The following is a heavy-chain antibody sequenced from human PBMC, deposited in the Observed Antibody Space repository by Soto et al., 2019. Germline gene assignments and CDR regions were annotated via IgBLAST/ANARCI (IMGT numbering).Heavy chain of an antibody. CDR3: ARWAGIVGDFPFTGPFDY. CDR2: VIPKFDTA. Sequence: PRASVKVSCKASGGTFNNYAFSWVRQAPGQGLEWMGGVIPKFDTANYAQKFQGRVTITADESTSTVYMELSSLRSEDSAVYYCARWAGIVGDFPFTGPFDYWGQGTLVTVSS. V-gene: IGHV1-69*13. D-gene: IGHD1-26*01. CDR1: GGTFNNYA. J-gene: IGHJ4*02.